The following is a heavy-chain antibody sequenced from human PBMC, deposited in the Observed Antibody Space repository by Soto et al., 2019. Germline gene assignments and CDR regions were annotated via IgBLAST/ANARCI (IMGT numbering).Heavy chain of an antibody. CDR3: ASTKYYDYIWGGLNKDYYMDV. V-gene: IGHV4-39*01. J-gene: IGHJ6*03. CDR1: GGSVRSSTYY. Sequence: SETLSLTCTVSGGSVRSSTYYWGWIRQPPGKGLEWIGSIFYSGRPHYNPSLKTRLTVSLDTSKNRFSLKLSSVTAADTAVYYCASTKYYDYIWGGLNKDYYMDVWGKGTTVTVSS. CDR2: IFYSGRP. D-gene: IGHD3-16*01.